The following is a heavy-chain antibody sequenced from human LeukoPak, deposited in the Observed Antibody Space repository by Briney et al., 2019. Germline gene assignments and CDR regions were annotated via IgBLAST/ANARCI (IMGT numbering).Heavy chain of an antibody. V-gene: IGHV4-59*01. CDR1: GGSINSYY. CDR3: ARDDGYYGSGRSNWYFDL. Sequence: SETLSLTCTVSGGSINSYYWSWIRQPPGKGLEWIGYIYYTGSTNYNPSLKSRVTISVDTSKNQFSLKLSPVTAADTAVYYCARDDGYYGSGRSNWYFDLWGRGTLVTVSS. J-gene: IGHJ2*01. CDR2: IYYTGST. D-gene: IGHD3-10*01.